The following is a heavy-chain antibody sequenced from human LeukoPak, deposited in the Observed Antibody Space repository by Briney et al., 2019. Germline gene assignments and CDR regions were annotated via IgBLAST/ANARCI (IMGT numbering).Heavy chain of an antibody. CDR1: GVSISSSNSY. D-gene: IGHD3-16*02. V-gene: IGHV4-39*01. CDR3: ARHVGPYPSFYDYVWGSYRWNWFDP. Sequence: PSETLSLTCTVSGVSISSSNSYWGWIRQPPGKGLEWIGSIYYSGNTYYNPSLKSRVTISVDTSKNQFSLKLSSVTAADTAVYYCARHVGPYPSFYDYVWGSYRWNWFDPWGQGTLVTVSS. CDR2: IYYSGNT. J-gene: IGHJ5*02.